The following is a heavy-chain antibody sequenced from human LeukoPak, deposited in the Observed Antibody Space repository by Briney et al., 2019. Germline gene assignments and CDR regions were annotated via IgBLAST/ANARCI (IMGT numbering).Heavy chain of an antibody. V-gene: IGHV5-51*01. J-gene: IGHJ4*02. CDR2: IYPGDSES. Sequence: PGESLQISCKGSGFRFTSDWIGWVRQLPGKGLEWMGIIYPGDSESRYSPSFQGQVTISADKSISTAYLQWSSLKASDTAMYYCARSSGLGYYFDYWGQGTLVTVSS. CDR3: ARSSGLGYYFDY. CDR1: GFRFTSDW. D-gene: IGHD3-22*01.